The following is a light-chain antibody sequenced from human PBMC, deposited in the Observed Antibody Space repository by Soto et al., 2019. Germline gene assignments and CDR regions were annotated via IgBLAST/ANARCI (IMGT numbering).Light chain of an antibody. CDR2: RNN. Sequence: QAVVTQPPSASGTPGQRGTISFSGSRSNIGSNYVFWYQHLTGTAPKLLMYRNNQRPSGVPDRFSGSKSGTSASLAISGLRFEDETDYYCAAWDDSLSGVVFGGGTKLTVL. J-gene: IGLJ2*01. CDR3: AAWDDSLSGVV. V-gene: IGLV1-47*01. CDR1: RSNIGSNY.